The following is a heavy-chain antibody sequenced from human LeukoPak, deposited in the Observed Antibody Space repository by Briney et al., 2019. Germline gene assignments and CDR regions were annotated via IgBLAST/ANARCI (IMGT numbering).Heavy chain of an antibody. CDR1: GFTFSTYD. CDR2: VGTAGDT. Sequence: GGSLRLSCAASGFTFSTYDMRWVRQAAGKGLEWVSRVGTAGDTSYQDSVKGRFTVSREDARNSLYLQMNSLTDGDAAVYYCARGIYGGNVRGWYFDLWGRGTLVTVSS. D-gene: IGHD4-23*01. J-gene: IGHJ2*01. V-gene: IGHV3-13*01. CDR3: ARGIYGGNVRGWYFDL.